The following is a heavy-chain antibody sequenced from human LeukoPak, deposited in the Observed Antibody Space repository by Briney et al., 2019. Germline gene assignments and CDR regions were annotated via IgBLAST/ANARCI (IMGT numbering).Heavy chain of an antibody. D-gene: IGHD6-19*01. V-gene: IGHV1-2*02. CDR2: INPNSGGT. Sequence: GASVKVSCKASGYTFTGYYMHWVRQAPGQGLEWMGWINPNSGGTNYAQKFQGRVTMTRDTSISTAYMELSRLRSDDTAVYYCARTAGYSSGWYYDYWGQGTLVTVS. J-gene: IGHJ4*02. CDR3: ARTAGYSSGWYYDY. CDR1: GYTFTGYY.